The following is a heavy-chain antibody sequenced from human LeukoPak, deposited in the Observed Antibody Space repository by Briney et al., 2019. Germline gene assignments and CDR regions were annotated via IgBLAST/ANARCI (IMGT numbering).Heavy chain of an antibody. CDR3: AKDRYDSSGYYWAQDY. V-gene: IGHV3-30*02. CDR2: IRYDGSHK. CDR1: GFTFSSYG. J-gene: IGHJ4*02. D-gene: IGHD3-22*01. Sequence: GGALRLSCAASGFTFSSYGMHWVRQAPGKGLELVTFIRYDGSHKYYADSVKGRFTISRDNSKNTLYLQMNSLRAEDTALYYCAKDRYDSSGYYWAQDYWGQGTLVTVSS.